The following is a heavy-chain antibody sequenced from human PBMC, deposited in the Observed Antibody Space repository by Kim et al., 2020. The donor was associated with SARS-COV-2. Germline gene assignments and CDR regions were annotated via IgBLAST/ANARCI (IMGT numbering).Heavy chain of an antibody. J-gene: IGHJ6*02. D-gene: IGHD6-13*01. V-gene: IGHV4-34*01. CDR2: INHSGTT. CDR1: GGSFSDYY. CDR3: ARGGVVPSSWLGYYYYYGMDV. Sequence: SETLSLTCAVHGGSFSDYYWSWIRQPPGKGLEWIGEINHSGTTNYNPSLKSRVTISVDTSKNQFSLRLSSVTAADTAVYYCARGGVVPSSWLGYYYYYGMDVWGRGTTVTVSS.